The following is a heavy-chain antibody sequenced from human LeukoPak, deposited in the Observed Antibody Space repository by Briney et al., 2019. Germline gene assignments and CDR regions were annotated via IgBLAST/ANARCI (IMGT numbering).Heavy chain of an antibody. D-gene: IGHD4-23*01. CDR1: GCTFTSYY. V-gene: IGHV1-46*01. Sequence: ASVKVSCKASGCTFTSYYMHWVRQAPGQGLEWMGIINPSGGSTSYAQKFQGRVTMTRDMSTSTVYMELSSLRSEDTAVYYCARVGVVTQFDYWGQGTLVTVSS. CDR3: ARVGVVTQFDY. J-gene: IGHJ4*02. CDR2: INPSGGST.